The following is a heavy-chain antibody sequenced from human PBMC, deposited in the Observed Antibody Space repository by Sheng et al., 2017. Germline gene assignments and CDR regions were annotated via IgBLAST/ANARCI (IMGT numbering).Heavy chain of an antibody. Sequence: QVQLVQSGAEVKKPGSSVKVSCKLSGGPFNNYGISWVATGPSDEDLSGWAGIISSLPLTFYAQQFQDRLTISADKPSATAYMELRSLTSADMAIYYCAKWTTNDYFYYMDVWGQGTTVTVSS. CDR2: IISSLPLT. CDR1: GGPFNNYG. V-gene: IGHV1-69*10. CDR3: AKWTTNDYFYYMDV. D-gene: IGHD2-8*01. J-gene: IGHJ6*03.